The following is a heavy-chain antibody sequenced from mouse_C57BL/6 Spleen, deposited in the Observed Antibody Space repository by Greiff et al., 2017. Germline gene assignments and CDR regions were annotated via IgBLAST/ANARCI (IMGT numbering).Heavy chain of an antibody. J-gene: IGHJ2*01. CDR1: GFSFTSYG. CDR3: ARRGGCYFDV. V-gene: IGHV2-2*01. CDR2: IWSGGST. Sequence: VQLQQSGPGLVQPSQCLSITCTASGFSFTSYGVHWVRQSPGKGLEWLGVIWSGGSTDSNADFISRHSVSKYNSKNLVFFKMNSLQTDDTDIYYCARRGGCYFDVWGKGTTLTVSS. D-gene: IGHD1-1*02.